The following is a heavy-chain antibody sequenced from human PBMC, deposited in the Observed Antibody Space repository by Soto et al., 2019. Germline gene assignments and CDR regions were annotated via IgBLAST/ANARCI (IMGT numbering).Heavy chain of an antibody. Sequence: SETLSLTCTVSGGSISSGDYYWSWIRQPPGKGLEWIGYIFYSGNTYYNPSLKSRITISVDTSKNQFSLKLRSVTAADTAVYYCARVRRFLEWLGPLDYWGRGTLVTVSS. J-gene: IGHJ4*02. D-gene: IGHD3-3*01. V-gene: IGHV4-30-4*01. CDR3: ARVRRFLEWLGPLDY. CDR2: IFYSGNT. CDR1: GGSISSGDYY.